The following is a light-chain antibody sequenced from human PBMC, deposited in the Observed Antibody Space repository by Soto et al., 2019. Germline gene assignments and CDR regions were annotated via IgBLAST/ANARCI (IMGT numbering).Light chain of an antibody. J-gene: IGKJ1*01. CDR1: QSINSW. V-gene: IGKV1-5*01. Sequence: DIQMTKFPSTLSASVGDIVTITCRASQSINSWLAWYQHKPGKAPKLLIYDASSLESGFPSRFGGSGSGTEFTLTIRSLQPYDFATYYCQQYNTYWRFGEGTKV. CDR2: DAS. CDR3: QQYNTYWR.